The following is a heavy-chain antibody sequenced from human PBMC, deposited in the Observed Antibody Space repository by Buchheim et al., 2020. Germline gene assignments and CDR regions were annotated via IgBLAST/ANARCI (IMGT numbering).Heavy chain of an antibody. J-gene: IGHJ4*02. D-gene: IGHD4-23*01. CDR1: GFTFSSYD. Sequence: QVQLVESGGGVVQPGRSLRLSCAASGFTFSSYDMHWVRQAPGKGLEWVAVISYDGSNKYYADSVKGRFTISRDNSKNPLYLQMNSLRAEDTAVYYCAKLWDLSTVVGSFDYWGQGTL. CDR3: AKLWDLSTVVGSFDY. V-gene: IGHV3-30*18. CDR2: ISYDGSNK.